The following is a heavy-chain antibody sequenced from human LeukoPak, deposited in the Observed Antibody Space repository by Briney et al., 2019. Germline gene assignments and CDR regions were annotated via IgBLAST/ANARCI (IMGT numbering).Heavy chain of an antibody. CDR2: IRYDGSNK. CDR3: AKDPGYYDSSGSYFPYYFVN. D-gene: IGHD3-22*01. V-gene: IGHV3-30*02. J-gene: IGHJ4*02. Sequence: PGGSLRLSCAASGFTFSSYGMHWVRQAPGKGLEWVAFIRYDGSNKYYADSVKGRFTISRDNSKNTLYLQMNSLRAEDTAVYYCAKDPGYYDSSGSYFPYYFVNWGQGTLVTVSS. CDR1: GFTFSSYG.